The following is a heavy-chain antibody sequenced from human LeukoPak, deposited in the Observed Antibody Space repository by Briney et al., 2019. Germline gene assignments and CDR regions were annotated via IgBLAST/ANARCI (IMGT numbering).Heavy chain of an antibody. Sequence: GGSLRLSCAASGFTFVNAWMTWIRQAPGKGLEWVGRMESNPAGGRVDYAAPVRGRFTISRDDSRSTLYLQLNNLGAEDTAVYYCTTLAFDVHYWGRGTLITVSS. CDR3: TTLAFDVHY. D-gene: IGHD2/OR15-2a*01. V-gene: IGHV3-15*04. CDR1: GFTFVNAW. J-gene: IGHJ4*02. CDR2: MESNPAGGRV.